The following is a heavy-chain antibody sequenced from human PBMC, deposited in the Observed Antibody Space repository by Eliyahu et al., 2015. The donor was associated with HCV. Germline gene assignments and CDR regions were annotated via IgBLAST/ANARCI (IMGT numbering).Heavy chain of an antibody. Sequence: QPQLQESGPGLVKASETLSLTCTVSGDSITTDNFFWAWIRQPPGKGLEWIGSVYYSGTTYYNPSLKSRLTMSVDTSKSQFSLKLSSVTAADTAVYYCARHVSHYFLHYFDSWGQGSLVAVSS. J-gene: IGHJ4*02. V-gene: IGHV4-39*01. CDR3: ARHVSHYFLHYFDS. CDR1: GDSITTDNFF. D-gene: IGHD2-21*01. CDR2: VYYSGTT.